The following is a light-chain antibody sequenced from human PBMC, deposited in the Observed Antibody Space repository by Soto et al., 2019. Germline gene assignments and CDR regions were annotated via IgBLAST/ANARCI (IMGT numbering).Light chain of an antibody. J-gene: IGKJ5*01. CDR2: GAS. Sequence: EIVLTQSPGTLSLSPGERATLSCRASQSVSSSYLAWYQQKPGQAPRLLIYGASSRATSIPDRFSGSGSGTDFTLTISRLEPEDFTVYYCQQYGSSPPITFGQGTRLE. CDR3: QQYGSSPPIT. V-gene: IGKV3-20*01. CDR1: QSVSSSY.